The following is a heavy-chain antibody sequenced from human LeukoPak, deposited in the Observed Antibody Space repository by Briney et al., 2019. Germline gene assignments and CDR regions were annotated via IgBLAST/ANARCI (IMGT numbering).Heavy chain of an antibody. CDR3: ARDISLFGVARNWFDP. CDR2: IIPIFGTA. J-gene: IGHJ5*02. CDR1: GGTFSSYA. V-gene: IGHV1-69*13. Sequence: GASVKVSCKASGGTFSSYAISWVRQAPGQGLEWMGGIIPIFGTANYAQKFQGRVTITADESTSTAYMELSSLRSEDTAVYYCARDISLFGVARNWFDPWGQGTLATVSS. D-gene: IGHD3-3*01.